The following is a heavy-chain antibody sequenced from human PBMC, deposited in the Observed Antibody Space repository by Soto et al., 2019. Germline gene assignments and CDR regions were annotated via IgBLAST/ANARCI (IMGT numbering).Heavy chain of an antibody. Sequence: SETLSLTCAVYGGSFSGYYWSWIRQPPGKGLEWIGEINHSGSTNYNPSLKSRVTISVDTSKNQFSLKLSSVTAADTAVYYCAREGGIVVVPAAIRYYYGMDVWGQGTTVTVSS. J-gene: IGHJ6*02. V-gene: IGHV4-34*01. CDR2: INHSGST. D-gene: IGHD2-2*02. CDR1: GGSFSGYY. CDR3: AREGGIVVVPAAIRYYYGMDV.